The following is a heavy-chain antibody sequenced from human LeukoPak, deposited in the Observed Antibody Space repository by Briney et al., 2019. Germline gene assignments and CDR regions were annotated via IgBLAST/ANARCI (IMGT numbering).Heavy chain of an antibody. CDR1: GFTFSTYS. J-gene: IGHJ4*02. D-gene: IGHD3-22*01. CDR2: ISSGSSFI. CDR3: ARESSGYFY. Sequence: NPGGSLRLSCAASGFTFSTYSMNWVRQAPGKGLEWVSSISSGSSFIYYADSVEGRFTISRDNAKNSLFLQMNSLRAEDTAVYYCARESSGYFYWGQGTLVTVSS. V-gene: IGHV3-21*01.